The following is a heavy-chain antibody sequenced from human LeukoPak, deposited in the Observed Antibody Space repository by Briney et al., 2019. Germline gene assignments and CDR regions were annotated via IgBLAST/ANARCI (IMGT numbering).Heavy chain of an antibody. D-gene: IGHD1-26*01. J-gene: IGHJ4*02. CDR1: GYIFVNYW. CDR3: ARRQGENSGTFDY. V-gene: IGHV5-51*01. CDR2: IYPGDSDT. Sequence: GESLKISCKGSGYIFVNYWIGWVRQVPGKGMEWMGTIYPGDSDTRYGPSFQGQVTTSADRSVSTAYLQWSSLKASDTAMYYCARRQGENSGTFDYWGQGTLVTISS.